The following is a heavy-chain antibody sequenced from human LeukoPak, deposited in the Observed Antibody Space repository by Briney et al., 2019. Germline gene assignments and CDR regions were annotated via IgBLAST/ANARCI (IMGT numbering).Heavy chain of an antibody. Sequence: PGGSLRLSCAASGFTFSSYGMHWVRQAPGKGLEWVAVISYDGSNKYYADSVKGRFTISRDNSKNTLYLQMNSLRAEDTAVYYCAKASKGYQAAFDYWGQGTLVTVSS. CDR1: GFTFSSYG. V-gene: IGHV3-30*18. D-gene: IGHD2-2*01. CDR2: ISYDGSNK. CDR3: AKASKGYQAAFDY. J-gene: IGHJ4*02.